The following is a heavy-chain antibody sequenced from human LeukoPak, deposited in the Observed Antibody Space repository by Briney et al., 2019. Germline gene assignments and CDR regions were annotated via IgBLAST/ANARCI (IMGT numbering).Heavy chain of an antibody. CDR3: AKGFSSGPWDACDI. CDR2: ISYDGSKK. Sequence: PGGSLRLSCAASGFTFSSYGMHWVRQAPGKGLEWVAVISYDGSKKYYADSVKGRFTISRDSSKNMLCLQMNSLRVEDTAVYYCAKGFSSGPWDACDIWGQGTMVTVSS. CDR1: GFTFSSYG. V-gene: IGHV3-30*18. D-gene: IGHD3-22*01. J-gene: IGHJ3*02.